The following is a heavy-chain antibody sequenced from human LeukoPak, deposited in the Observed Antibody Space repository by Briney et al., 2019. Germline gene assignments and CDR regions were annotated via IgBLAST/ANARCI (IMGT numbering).Heavy chain of an antibody. V-gene: IGHV3-74*01. CDR3: AKDSIGDSNYFDY. D-gene: IGHD3-16*01. CDR1: GFTFSSYW. Sequence: GGSLRLSCAASGFTFSSYWMHWVRQALGKGLVWVSRINSDGSSTSYADSVKGRFTISRDNSKNTLYLQMNSLRAEDTAVYYCAKDSIGDSNYFDYWGQGTLVTVSS. CDR2: INSDGSST. J-gene: IGHJ4*02.